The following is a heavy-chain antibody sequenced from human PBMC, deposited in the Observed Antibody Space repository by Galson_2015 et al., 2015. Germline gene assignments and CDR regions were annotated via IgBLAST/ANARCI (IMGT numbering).Heavy chain of an antibody. CDR3: ARQKGVVVAAIWFDP. Sequence: SVKVSCKASGGTFSSCAVSWVRQAPGQGLEWMGGIIPIFGIANYAQKFQGRVTITADKSTSTAYMELSSLRSEDTAVYYCARQKGVVVAAIWFDPWGQGTLVTVSS. V-gene: IGHV1-69*10. D-gene: IGHD2-15*01. J-gene: IGHJ5*02. CDR1: GGTFSSCA. CDR2: IIPIFGIA.